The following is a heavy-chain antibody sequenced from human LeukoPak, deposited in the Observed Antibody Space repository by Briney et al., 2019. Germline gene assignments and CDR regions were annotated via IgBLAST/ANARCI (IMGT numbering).Heavy chain of an antibody. J-gene: IGHJ6*02. CDR3: ARIIAVAGSFAVRAYYYYGMDV. CDR1: GYTFTGYY. V-gene: IGHV1-2*02. CDR2: INPNSGGT. Sequence: ASLKVSCKASGYTFTGYYMHWVRQAPGQGLEWMGWINPNSGGTNYAQKFQGRVTMTRDTSISTAYMERRRLRPGDTAVYNGARIIAVAGSFAVRAYYYYGMDVWGQGTTVTVSS. D-gene: IGHD6-19*01.